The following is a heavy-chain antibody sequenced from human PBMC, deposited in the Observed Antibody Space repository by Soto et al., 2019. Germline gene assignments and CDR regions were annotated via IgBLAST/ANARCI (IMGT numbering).Heavy chain of an antibody. CDR1: GGSLTDHY. CDR2: VYYSGAT. J-gene: IGHJ3*02. Sequence: QVQLQESGPGLVKPSETLSLTCTVAGGSLTDHYWNWFRQSPGRELQWIGYVYYSGATSYNPSLTSRVTMTVDTSKNQFSLKLRSVTAADTAVYFCARGNDWKSSTFDIWGQGTMVSVSS. V-gene: IGHV4-59*11. D-gene: IGHD2-21*01. CDR3: ARGNDWKSSTFDI.